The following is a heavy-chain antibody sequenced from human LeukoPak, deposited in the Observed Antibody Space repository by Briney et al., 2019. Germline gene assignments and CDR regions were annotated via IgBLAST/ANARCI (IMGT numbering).Heavy chain of an antibody. Sequence: GASVKVSCKASGYTFTSYDINWVRQATGQGLEWMGWMNPNSGNTGYAQKFQGSVTMTRNTSISTAYMELSSLRSEDTAVYYCARGTFGELFVGHWGQGTLVTVSS. D-gene: IGHD3-10*01. V-gene: IGHV1-8*01. CDR1: GYTFTSYD. J-gene: IGHJ4*02. CDR2: MNPNSGNT. CDR3: ARGTFGELFVGH.